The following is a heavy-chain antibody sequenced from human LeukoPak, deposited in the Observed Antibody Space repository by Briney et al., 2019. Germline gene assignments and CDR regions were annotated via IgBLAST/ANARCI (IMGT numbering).Heavy chain of an antibody. Sequence: SETLSLTCTVSGDPIDSYYWSWIRQPAGKGLEWIGRIYSTGSTSYNPSLKSRVTMSLDTSKNQFSLKLSSVTAADTAVYYCTEAAGHYWGQGTLVTVSS. V-gene: IGHV4-4*07. CDR2: IYSTGST. CDR1: GDPIDSYY. J-gene: IGHJ4*02. CDR3: TEAAGHY. D-gene: IGHD6-13*01.